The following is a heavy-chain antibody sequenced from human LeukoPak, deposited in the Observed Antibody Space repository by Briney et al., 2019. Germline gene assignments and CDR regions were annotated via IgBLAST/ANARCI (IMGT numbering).Heavy chain of an antibody. CDR3: ARDLSLIALTD. CDR1: GSTFSIHG. V-gene: IGHV3-23*01. J-gene: IGHJ4*02. Sequence: QPGGSLRLSCAASGSTFSIHGMNWVRQGPGKGLEWVSGITGSGGSTYYADSVKGRFTISRDNSKNTVYLQMNSLRAEDTAVYYCARDLSLIALTDWGQGTLVTVSS. CDR2: ITGSGGST. D-gene: IGHD3-22*01.